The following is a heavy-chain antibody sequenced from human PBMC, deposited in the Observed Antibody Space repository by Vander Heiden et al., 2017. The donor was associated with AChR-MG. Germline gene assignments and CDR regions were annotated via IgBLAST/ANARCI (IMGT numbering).Heavy chain of an antibody. J-gene: IGHJ2*01. V-gene: IGHV4-39*01. D-gene: IGHD6-25*01. CDR3: ARQEASAGRRYVDL. CDR1: GGSIRRSRYY. Sequence: QLQLQESGPGLVKPSETLSLTCIVSGGSIRRSRYYWGWIRPPPGKGLEWIGSIFYSGSTYYNASLKSRVAILVDTSKNHFSLEMNSVTAADTAVYYCARQEASAGRRYVDLWGRGTLVTVSS. CDR2: IFYSGST.